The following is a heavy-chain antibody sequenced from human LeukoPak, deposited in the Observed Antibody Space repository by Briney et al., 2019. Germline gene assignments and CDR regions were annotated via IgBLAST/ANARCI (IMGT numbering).Heavy chain of an antibody. CDR2: IYTSGST. CDR3: ARGGYGSAYYFDY. J-gene: IGHJ4*02. CDR1: GGSISHYY. D-gene: IGHD3-10*01. Sequence: PSETLSLTCTVSGGSISHYYWSWIRQPAGKGLEWIGRIYTSGSTNYNPSLKSRVTISVDTSKNQFSLKLSSVTAADTAVYYCARGGYGSAYYFDYWGQGTLVTVSS. V-gene: IGHV4-4*07.